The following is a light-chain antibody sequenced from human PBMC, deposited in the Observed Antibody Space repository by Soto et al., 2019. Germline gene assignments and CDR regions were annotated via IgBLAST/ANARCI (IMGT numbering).Light chain of an antibody. CDR2: DAS. Sequence: IQVTRSHSSLSASVGDRVTITCQASQDISNYLNWYQQKPGKAPKLLIYDASNLETGVPSRFSGSGSGTDFTLTISSLEPEDFAVYYCQQRSNWPPRTFGRGTKVEIK. J-gene: IGKJ4*01. V-gene: IGKV1-33*01. CDR1: QDISNY. CDR3: QQRSNWPPRT.